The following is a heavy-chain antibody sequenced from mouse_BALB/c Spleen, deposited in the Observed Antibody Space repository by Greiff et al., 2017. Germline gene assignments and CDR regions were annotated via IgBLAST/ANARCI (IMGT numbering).Heavy chain of an antibody. D-gene: IGHD1-1*01. CDR1: GFTFSSYG. CDR2: ISSGGSYT. V-gene: IGHV5-6*01. CDR3: ARDYYGSSPYAMDY. Sequence: EVQVVESGGDLVKPGGSLKLSCAASGFTFSSYGMSWVRQTPDKRLEWVATISSGGSYTYYPDSVKGRFTISRDNAKNTLYLQMSSLKSEDTAMYYCARDYYGSSPYAMDYWGQGTSVTVSS. J-gene: IGHJ4*01.